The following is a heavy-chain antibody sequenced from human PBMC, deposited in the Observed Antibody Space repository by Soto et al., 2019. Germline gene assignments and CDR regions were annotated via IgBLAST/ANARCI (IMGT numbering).Heavy chain of an antibody. Sequence: SVKVSCKASGGTFSSYAISWVRQAPGQGLEWMGGIIPIFGTANYAQKFQGRVTITADKSTSTAYMELSSLRSEDTAVYYCARNPQNYYGSETWGQGTLVAVSS. J-gene: IGHJ4*02. V-gene: IGHV1-69*06. CDR2: IIPIFGTA. D-gene: IGHD3-10*01. CDR3: ARNPQNYYGSET. CDR1: GGTFSSYA.